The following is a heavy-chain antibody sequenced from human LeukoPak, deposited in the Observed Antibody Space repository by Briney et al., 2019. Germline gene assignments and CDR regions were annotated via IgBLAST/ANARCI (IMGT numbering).Heavy chain of an antibody. J-gene: IGHJ4*02. D-gene: IGHD3/OR15-3a*01. V-gene: IGHV4-39*01. Sequence: PSETLSLTCTVSGGSISSSSYYWGWIRQPPGKGLEWIGSIYYSGNTYYNASLRSQVSISIDTSKNQFSLKLTSVTAADTAVYYCARQTGSGLFILPGGQGTLVTVSS. CDR1: GGSISSSSYY. CDR3: ARQTGSGLFILP. CDR2: IYYSGNT.